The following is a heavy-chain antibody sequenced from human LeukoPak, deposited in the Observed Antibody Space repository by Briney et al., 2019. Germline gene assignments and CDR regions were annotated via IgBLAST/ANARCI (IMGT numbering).Heavy chain of an antibody. CDR1: GGSISSYY. D-gene: IGHD6-19*01. CDR2: IYYSGST. J-gene: IGHJ4*02. Sequence: SETLSLTCTVSGGSISSYYWSWIRQPPGKGLEWIGYIYYSGSTNYNPSLKSRVTISVDTSKNQFSLKLSSVTAADTAVYYCARVTVSGWSPDFDYWGQGTLVTVSS. V-gene: IGHV4-59*12. CDR3: ARVTVSGWSPDFDY.